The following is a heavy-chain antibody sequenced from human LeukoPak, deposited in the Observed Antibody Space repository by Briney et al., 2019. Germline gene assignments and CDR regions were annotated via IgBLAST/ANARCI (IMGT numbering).Heavy chain of an antibody. CDR2: IVVGSGNT. V-gene: IGHV1-58*01. J-gene: IGHJ4*02. Sequence: AASVKVSCKASGFTFTSSAVQWVRQARGQRLEWIGWIVVGSGNTNYAQKFQERVTITRDMSTSTAYMELSSLRSEDTAVYYCARGDDYGDYWGLYWGQGTLVTVSS. D-gene: IGHD4-17*01. CDR3: ARGDDYGDYWGLY. CDR1: GFTFTSSA.